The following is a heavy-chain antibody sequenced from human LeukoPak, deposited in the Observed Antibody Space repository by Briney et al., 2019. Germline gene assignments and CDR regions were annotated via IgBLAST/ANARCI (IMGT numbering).Heavy chain of an antibody. V-gene: IGHV4-59*08. D-gene: IGHD5-24*01. CDR3: ARQGGYNYALDY. CDR2: IYYSGGT. CDR1: DGSISTYY. J-gene: IGHJ4*02. Sequence: PSETLSLTCTVSDGSISTYYWSWIRQPPGKGLEWIGYIYYSGGTNYNPSLKSRVTISADTSKNQFSLGLSSVTAADTAVYYCARQGGYNYALDYWGQGTLVTVSS.